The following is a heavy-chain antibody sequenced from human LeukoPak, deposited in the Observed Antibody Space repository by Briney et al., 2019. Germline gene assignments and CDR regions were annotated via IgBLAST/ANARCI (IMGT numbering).Heavy chain of an antibody. J-gene: IGHJ6*03. CDR3: ARGTIWSGYYPPYYYYYMDV. D-gene: IGHD3-3*01. CDR2: MNPNSGNT. CDR1: GYTFTSYD. V-gene: IGHV1-8*03. Sequence: ASVKVSCKASGYTFTSYDINWVRQATGQGLEWMGWMNPNSGNTGYAQKFQGRVTITRNTSISTAYMELSSLRSEDTAVYYCARGTIWSGYYPPYYYYYMDVWGKGTTLTVSS.